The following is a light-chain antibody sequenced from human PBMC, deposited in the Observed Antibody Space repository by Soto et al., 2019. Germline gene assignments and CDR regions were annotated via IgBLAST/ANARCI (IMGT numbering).Light chain of an antibody. CDR1: QSVSSY. CDR3: QQRSNWSLT. V-gene: IGKV3-11*01. J-gene: IGKJ4*01. CDR2: DAS. Sequence: EIVLTQSPATLSLSPGEIATLSCRASQSVSSYLAWYQQKPGQAPRLLISDASNRATDIPARFSGSGSGTDFTLTISSLESEDFAVYYCQQRSNWSLTFGGGTKVEIK.